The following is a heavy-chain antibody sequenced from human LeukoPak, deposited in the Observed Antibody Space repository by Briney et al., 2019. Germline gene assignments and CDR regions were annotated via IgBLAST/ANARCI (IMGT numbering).Heavy chain of an antibody. CDR3: ARAPDILTGYSNRGWFDP. V-gene: IGHV4-59*12. CDR2: IYYSGST. CDR1: GGSISSYY. Sequence: PSETLSLTCTVSGGSISSYYWSWIRQPPGKGLEWIGYIYYSGSTNYNPSLKSRVTISVDTSKNQFSLKLSSVTAADTAVYYCARAPDILTGYSNRGWFDPWGQGTLVTVSS. D-gene: IGHD3-9*01. J-gene: IGHJ5*02.